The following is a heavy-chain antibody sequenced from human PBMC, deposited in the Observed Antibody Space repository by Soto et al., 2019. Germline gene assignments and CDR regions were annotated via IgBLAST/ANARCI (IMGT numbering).Heavy chain of an antibody. CDR2: INHSGRT. CDR1: GGSFSAYY. V-gene: IGHV4-34*01. J-gene: IGHJ4*02. Sequence: HVQLPQWGAGLLKPSETLSLTCAVYGGSFSAYYWSWIRQPPGKGLEWIGEINHSGRTNYNPSLKSRVTISVETSKNQFSLKLSSVTAADTAVYYCAREVNCSGGSCSRSPDYWGQGPLVTVSS. CDR3: AREVNCSGGSCSRSPDY. D-gene: IGHD2-15*01.